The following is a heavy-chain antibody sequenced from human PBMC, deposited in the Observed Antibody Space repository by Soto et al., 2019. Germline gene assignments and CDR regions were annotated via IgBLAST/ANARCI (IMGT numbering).Heavy chain of an antibody. Sequence: QVQLQESGPGLVKPSQTLSLTCGVSGGSVSSGEYYFSWIRQPPGKGLEWIGYMFYTGSSYYNPSPNNRVTMSLDASKNQVSLEVTSVTAADTAVYYCASEREDTDYGSYWYFDLWGPGILVTVSS. J-gene: IGHJ2*01. D-gene: IGHD4-17*01. CDR2: MFYTGSS. CDR1: GGSVSSGEYY. V-gene: IGHV4-30-4*01. CDR3: ASEREDTDYGSYWYFDL.